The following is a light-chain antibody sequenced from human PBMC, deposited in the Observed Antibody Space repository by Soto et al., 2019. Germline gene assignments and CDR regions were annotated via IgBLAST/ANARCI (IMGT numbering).Light chain of an antibody. CDR2: DND. V-gene: IGLV1-51*01. CDR1: SSNIGKNY. Sequence: QSVLTQPPSVSAAPGQKVTISCSGSSSNIGKNYVSWYRQVPGTAPRLLIYDNDKRPSGIPDRFSGSKSGTSATLAITGLQTGDEADYYCGTWYTIVNTGGVFCGGTTLTVL. CDR3: GTWYTIVNTGGV. J-gene: IGLJ2*01.